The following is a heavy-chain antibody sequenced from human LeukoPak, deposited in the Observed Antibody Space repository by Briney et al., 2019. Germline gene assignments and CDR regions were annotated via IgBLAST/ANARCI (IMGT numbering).Heavy chain of an antibody. V-gene: IGHV3-7*03. D-gene: IGHD3-10*02. J-gene: IGHJ4*02. CDR2: IKQDGSEK. Sequence: GGSLRLSCAASGFTFSSYGMSWVRQAPGKGLEWVANIKQDGSEKYYVDSVKGRFTISRDNAKNSLYLQMNRLRAEDTALYYCARGYFVRNDYWGQGTLVTVSS. CDR3: ARGYFVRNDY. CDR1: GFTFSSYG.